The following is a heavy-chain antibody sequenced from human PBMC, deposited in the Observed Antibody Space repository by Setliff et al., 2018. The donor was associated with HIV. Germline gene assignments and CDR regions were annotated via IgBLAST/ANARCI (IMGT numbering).Heavy chain of an antibody. CDR2: IIPILGIA. Sequence: SVKVSCKASGGTFSSYAISWVRQAPGQGLEWVGGIIPILGIANYAQKFQGRVTITADKSTSTAYMELSSLRSEDTAVYYCAARIAVAAPIFQDAFDIWGQGTMVTVSS. CDR3: AARIAVAAPIFQDAFDI. D-gene: IGHD6-19*01. CDR1: GGTFSSYA. J-gene: IGHJ3*02. V-gene: IGHV1-69*10.